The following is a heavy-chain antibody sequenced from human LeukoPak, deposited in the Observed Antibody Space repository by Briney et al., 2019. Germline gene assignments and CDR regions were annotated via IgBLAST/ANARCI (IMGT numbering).Heavy chain of an antibody. D-gene: IGHD3-16*01. J-gene: IGHJ4*02. CDR3: AKDWGEYFDYVWGSFTSFDS. Sequence: PGGSLRLSCAASGFIFTDYGMSWVRQIPGKGLEWVSGISGSGHRTYYADSVKGRFTISRDNSKSTLYLQMNSLRAEDTAVHYCAKDWGEYFDYVWGSFTSFDSWGQGTPVTVSS. CDR2: ISGSGHRT. V-gene: IGHV3-23*01. CDR1: GFIFTDYG.